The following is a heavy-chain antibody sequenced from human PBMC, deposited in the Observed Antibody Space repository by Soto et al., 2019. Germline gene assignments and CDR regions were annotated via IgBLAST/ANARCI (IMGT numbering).Heavy chain of an antibody. D-gene: IGHD3-10*01. CDR3: VRAGPVDLWSMDV. Sequence: ASVKVSCKTSGYTFTAYHLHWVRQAPGQGLECMGLIHPHSCGPDYPQKLQDWATLTRDTSISTAYMALSRLISDDTAVYYCVRAGPVDLWSMDVWGRGTTVTVSS. J-gene: IGHJ6*02. CDR1: GYTFTAYH. CDR2: IHPHSCGP. V-gene: IGHV1-2*04.